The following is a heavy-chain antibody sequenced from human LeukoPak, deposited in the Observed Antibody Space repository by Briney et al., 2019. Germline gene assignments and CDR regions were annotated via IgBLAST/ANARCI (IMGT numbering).Heavy chain of an antibody. CDR3: ARSKSITIFGVLGVGWLDP. CDR2: INHSGST. J-gene: IGHJ5*02. D-gene: IGHD3-3*01. Sequence: SETLSLTCAVYGGSFSGYYWSWIRQPPGKGLEWIGEINHSGSTNYNPSLKSRVTISVDTSKNQFSLKLSSVTAADTAVYYCARSKSITIFGVLGVGWLDPWGQGTLVTVSS. V-gene: IGHV4-34*01. CDR1: GGSFSGYY.